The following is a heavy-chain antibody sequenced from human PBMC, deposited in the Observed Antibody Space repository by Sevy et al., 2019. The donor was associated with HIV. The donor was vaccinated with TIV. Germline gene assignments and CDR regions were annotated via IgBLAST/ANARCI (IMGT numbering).Heavy chain of an antibody. V-gene: IGHV4-59*01. CDR2: IYFTGNT. Sequence: SETLSLTCSVSGGSISSYFWTWVRQSPGKGLEWIGNIYFTGNTDYSPSLKSRVTLSLDTSKSQFSLTLKSVTAADTTIYFCSRETTSRPMVLDYWCQGTRVTVST. CDR1: GGSISSYF. CDR3: SRETTSRPMVLDY. D-gene: IGHD3-10*01. J-gene: IGHJ4*02.